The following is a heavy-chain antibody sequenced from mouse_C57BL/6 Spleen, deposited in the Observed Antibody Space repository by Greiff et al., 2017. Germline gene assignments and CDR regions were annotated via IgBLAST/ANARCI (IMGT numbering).Heavy chain of an antibody. J-gene: IGHJ4*01. CDR1: GFTFTDYY. CDR2: IRNKANGYTT. Sequence: EVQLQESGGGLVQPGGSLSLSCAASGFTFTDYYMSWVRQPPGKALEWLGFIRNKANGYTTEYSASVKGRFTISRDNSQSILYLQMNALRAEDSAIYYCARYPFYAMDYWGQGTSVTVSS. CDR3: ARYPFYAMDY. V-gene: IGHV7-3*01.